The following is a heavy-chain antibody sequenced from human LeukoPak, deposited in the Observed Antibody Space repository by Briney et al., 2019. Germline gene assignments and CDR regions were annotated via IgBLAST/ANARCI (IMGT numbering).Heavy chain of an antibody. D-gene: IGHD3-16*01. CDR1: GYSISSGYY. CDR2: IYHSGST. V-gene: IGHV4-38-2*02. Sequence: SETLSLTCAVSGYSISSGYYGGWIRQPPGKGLEWIGSIYHSGSTYYNPSLKSRVTISVDTSKNQFSLKLSSATSADTAVYYCARDWDYMDVWGKGTTVTVSS. CDR3: ARDWDYMDV. J-gene: IGHJ6*03.